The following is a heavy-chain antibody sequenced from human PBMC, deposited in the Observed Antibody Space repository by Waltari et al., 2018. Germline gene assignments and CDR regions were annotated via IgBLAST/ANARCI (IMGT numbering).Heavy chain of an antibody. CDR1: GFTFSSYG. J-gene: IGHJ3*02. D-gene: IGHD6-19*01. CDR3: AREYSSGWYRRGSNAFDI. Sequence: QVQLVESGGGVVQPGGSLRLSCAASGFTFSSYGMHWVRQAPGKGLGRVAFIRYDGSNKYYADSVKGRFTISRDNSKNTLYLQMNSLRAEDTAVYYCAREYSSGWYRRGSNAFDIWGQGTMVTVSS. V-gene: IGHV3-30*02. CDR2: IRYDGSNK.